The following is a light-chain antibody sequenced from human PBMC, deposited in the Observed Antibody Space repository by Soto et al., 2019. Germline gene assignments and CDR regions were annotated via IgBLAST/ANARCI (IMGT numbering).Light chain of an antibody. CDR3: QQYNNWPRT. CDR1: QSVYSSY. CDR2: GAS. V-gene: IGKV3-15*01. J-gene: IGKJ1*01. Sequence: EIVLTQSPATLSLSPGERVTLSCRASQSVYSSYLAWYQQKPGQAPRLLIYGASTRATGIPARFSGSGSGTEFTLTISSLQSEDFAVYYCQQYNNWPRTFGQGTKVDI.